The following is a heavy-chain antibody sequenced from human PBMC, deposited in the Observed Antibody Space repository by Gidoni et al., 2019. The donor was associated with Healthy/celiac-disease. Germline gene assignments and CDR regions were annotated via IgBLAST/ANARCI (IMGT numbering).Heavy chain of an antibody. CDR1: GFSLSTSGMC. D-gene: IGHD3-10*01. Sequence: QVTLRESGPALVKPTQTLTLTCTFPGFSLSTSGMCVSWIRQPPGKALEWLALIDWEDDKYYSTSLKTRLTISKDTSKNQVVLTMTNMDPVDTATYYCARIRPGAQLWFGEEYYFDYWGQGTLVTVSS. J-gene: IGHJ4*02. CDR3: ARIRPGAQLWFGEEYYFDY. CDR2: IDWEDDK. V-gene: IGHV2-70*01.